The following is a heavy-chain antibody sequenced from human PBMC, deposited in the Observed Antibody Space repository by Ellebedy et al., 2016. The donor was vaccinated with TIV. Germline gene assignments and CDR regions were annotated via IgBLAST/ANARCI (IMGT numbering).Heavy chain of an antibody. CDR2: IKEDGSAK. Sequence: GESLKISXAASGFTFSSYWMSWVRQAPGKGLEWVANIKEDGSAKYYVDSVKGRFTISRDNAKNSLYLQMTSLRTEDTAVYYCASGGCSSTSCYNGKDFDYWGQGTLVTVSS. CDR3: ASGGCSSTSCYNGKDFDY. CDR1: GFTFSSYW. J-gene: IGHJ4*02. D-gene: IGHD2-2*02. V-gene: IGHV3-7*01.